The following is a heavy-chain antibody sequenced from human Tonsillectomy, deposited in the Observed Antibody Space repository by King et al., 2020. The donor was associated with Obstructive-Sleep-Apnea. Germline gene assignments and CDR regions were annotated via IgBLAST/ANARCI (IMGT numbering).Heavy chain of an antibody. CDR1: GYTFTGYY. CDR2: INPNSGDT. J-gene: IGHJ4*02. CDR3: ARDPHALYYDILTSRFDY. D-gene: IGHD3-9*01. Sequence: QLVQSGAEVKKPGASVKVSCKASGYTFTGYYMHWVRQAPGQGLEWMGWINPNSGDTNQAQKFQGRVTMTRDTSIRTVYMEVTRLRSDDTAVYYCARDPHALYYDILTSRFDYWGQGTLVTVSS. V-gene: IGHV1-2*02.